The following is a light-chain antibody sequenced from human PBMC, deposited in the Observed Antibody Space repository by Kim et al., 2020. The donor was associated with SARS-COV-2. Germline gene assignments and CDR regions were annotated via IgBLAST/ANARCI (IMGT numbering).Light chain of an antibody. CDR3: ASHGGYDYV. CDR2: EVT. J-gene: IGLJ1*01. V-gene: IGLV2-8*01. CDR1: SGDFGSDKY. Sequence: PRQSVARSCSGTSGDFGSDKYVSWYQQHPGKSPKLIIYEVTKRPSGVPDRFSGSMSGNTASLTVSGLQAEDEADYYCASHGGYDYVFGTGTKVTVL.